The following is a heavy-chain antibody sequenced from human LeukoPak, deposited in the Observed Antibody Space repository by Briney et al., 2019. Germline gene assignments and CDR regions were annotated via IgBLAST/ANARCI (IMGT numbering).Heavy chain of an antibody. CDR1: GGSISSFY. CDR2: IYYSGSN. CDR3: ATSLAQCSSCPFDY. J-gene: IGHJ4*02. Sequence: SETLSLTCNVSGGSISSFYLSWIRQPPGKGLEWIGYIYYSGSNNYNPSLKSRVTISVDTSKNQFSLKLSSVTAADTAVYYCATSLAQCSSCPFDYWGQGTLVTVSS. V-gene: IGHV4-59*08. D-gene: IGHD2-2*01.